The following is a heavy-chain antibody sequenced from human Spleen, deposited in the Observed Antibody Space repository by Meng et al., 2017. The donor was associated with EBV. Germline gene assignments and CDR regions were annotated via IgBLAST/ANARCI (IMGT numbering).Heavy chain of an antibody. V-gene: IGHV4-39*07. J-gene: IGHJ4*02. CDR2: FSYSGST. Sequence: SGPGLGVPPPPPPSPCTVCVASNSISTSYWGWVRQPPGKGLEWIWSFSYSGSTFYNPSLKTRVTISVDTSNNQFSLRLSSVTAADTAVYYCAREGTYYDYVWGSYRSQYFDHWGRGTLVTVSS. D-gene: IGHD3-16*02. CDR3: AREGTYYDYVWGSYRSQYFDH. CDR1: VASNSISTSY.